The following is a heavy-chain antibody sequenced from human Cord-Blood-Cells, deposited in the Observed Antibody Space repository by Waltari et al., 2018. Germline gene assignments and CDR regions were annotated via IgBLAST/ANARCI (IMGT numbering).Heavy chain of an antibody. CDR2: INHSGST. D-gene: IGHD3-10*01. Sequence: QVQLQQWGAGLLKPSETLSLTCAVYGGSFSGYYWSWIRQPPGKGLEWIGEINHSGSTNYNPSLKSRVTISVDTSKNQFSLKLSSVTAADTAVYYCAAVQVSYYHYYGMDVWGQGTTVTVSS. CDR3: AAVQVSYYHYYGMDV. CDR1: GGSFSGYY. V-gene: IGHV4-34*01. J-gene: IGHJ6*02.